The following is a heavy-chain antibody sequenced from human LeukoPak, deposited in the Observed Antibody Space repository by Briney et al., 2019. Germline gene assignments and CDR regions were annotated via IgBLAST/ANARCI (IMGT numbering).Heavy chain of an antibody. D-gene: IGHD6-19*01. CDR3: ARFPVAGFDY. CDR2: MNHLLAT. CDR1: GGSLSDYC. J-gene: IGHJ4*02. V-gene: IGHV4-34*01. Sequence: SETLSLTCAVYGGSLSDYCWTWIRQTPGKGLEWIGHMNHLLATTYNPSLESRVTISLDTSKSQFSLNLTSVTAADTAVYYCARFPVAGFDYWGQGTLVTVSS.